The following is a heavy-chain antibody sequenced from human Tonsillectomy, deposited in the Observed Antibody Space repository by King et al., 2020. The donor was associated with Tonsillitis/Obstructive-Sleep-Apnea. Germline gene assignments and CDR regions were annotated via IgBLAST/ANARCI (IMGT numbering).Heavy chain of an antibody. D-gene: IGHD6-13*01. Sequence: VQLVESGGDLVKPGGSLRLSCAASRFNFSIYTMNWVRQAPGKGLEWVASISGYTDFVVYADSVRGRFTISRDNAKNSLYLQMDSLRDEDTAVYYCAREGGPSYTRNWPRWFDPWGLGTLVTVST. CDR1: RFNFSIYT. CDR3: AREGGPSYTRNWPRWFDP. CDR2: ISGYTDFV. V-gene: IGHV3-21*01. J-gene: IGHJ5*02.